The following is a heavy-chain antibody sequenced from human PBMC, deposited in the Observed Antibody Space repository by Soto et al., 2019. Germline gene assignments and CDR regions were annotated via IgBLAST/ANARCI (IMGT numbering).Heavy chain of an antibody. V-gene: IGHV4-39*01. J-gene: IGHJ4*02. CDR1: GGSISSSSYY. Sequence: QLQLQESGPGLVKPSETLSLTCTVSGGSISSSSYYWGWIRQPPGKGLEWIGSIYYSGSTYYNPSLKSRVTISVDTSKNQFSLKLSSVTAADTAVYYCARHNLLRYFDWPNFDYWGQGTLVTVSS. CDR3: ARHNLLRYFDWPNFDY. D-gene: IGHD3-9*01. CDR2: IYYSGST.